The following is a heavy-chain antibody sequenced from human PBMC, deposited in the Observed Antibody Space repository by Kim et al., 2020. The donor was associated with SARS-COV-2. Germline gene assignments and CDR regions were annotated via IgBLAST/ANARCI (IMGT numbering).Heavy chain of an antibody. CDR2: ISSSGSTI. CDR3: ARVSGGSGSYLFLRYYYYYYYMDV. Sequence: GGSLRLSCAASGFTFSDYYMSWIRQAPGKGLEWVSYISSSGSTIYYADSVKGRFTISRDNAKNSLYLQMNSLRAEDTAVYYCARVSGGSGSYLFLRYYYYYYYMDVWGKGTTVTFSS. J-gene: IGHJ6*03. D-gene: IGHD3-10*01. V-gene: IGHV3-11*01. CDR1: GFTFSDYY.